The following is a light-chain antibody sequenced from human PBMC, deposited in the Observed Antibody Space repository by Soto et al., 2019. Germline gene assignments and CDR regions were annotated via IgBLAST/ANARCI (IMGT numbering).Light chain of an antibody. CDR2: DAS. V-gene: IGKV3-11*01. Sequence: EIVLTQSPATLSLSPGEIATLSCRASQSVGIFLAWYQQKPGQAPRLLIYDASDMATGTPARFSGSGSGTDFTLTISSLEPEDFAVYYCQQRGNWPLYTFGQGTKVE. J-gene: IGKJ2*01. CDR3: QQRGNWPLYT. CDR1: QSVGIF.